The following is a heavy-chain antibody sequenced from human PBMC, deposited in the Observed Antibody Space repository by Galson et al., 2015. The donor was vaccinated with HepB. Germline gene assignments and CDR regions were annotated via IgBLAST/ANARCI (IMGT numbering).Heavy chain of an antibody. CDR3: ASQGEADIVVVPAATGVLSGWFDP. CDR2: IIPIFGTA. D-gene: IGHD2-2*01. CDR1: GGTFSSYA. Sequence: SVKVSCKASGGTFSSYAISWVRQAPGQGLEWMGGIIPIFGTANYAQKFQGRVTITADESTSTAYMELSSLRSEDTAVYYCASQGEADIVVVPAATGVLSGWFDPWGQGTLVTVSS. V-gene: IGHV1-69*13. J-gene: IGHJ5*02.